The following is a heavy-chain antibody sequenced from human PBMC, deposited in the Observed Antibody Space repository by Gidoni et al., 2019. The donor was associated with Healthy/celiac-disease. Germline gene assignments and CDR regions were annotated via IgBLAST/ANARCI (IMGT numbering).Heavy chain of an antibody. J-gene: IGHJ4*02. V-gene: IGHV4-39*01. D-gene: IGHD1-7*01. CDR1: GGSISTNFYY. CDR3: ARRYNWNYDN. Sequence: QLQLQEWGPGLVKPSETLSLTYTVSGGSISTNFYYWGWIRQPPGKGLEWIGNMYYSGRTFYNPSLKSRVTISVDTSKNPFSLKLRSVTAADTAVYYCARRYNWNYDNWGQGTLVTVSS. CDR2: MYYSGRT.